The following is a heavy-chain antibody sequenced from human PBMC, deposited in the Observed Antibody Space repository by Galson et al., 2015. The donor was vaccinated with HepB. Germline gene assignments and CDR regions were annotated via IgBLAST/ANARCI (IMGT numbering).Heavy chain of an antibody. CDR1: GFTFTSSA. Sequence: SVKVSCKASGFTFTSSAVQWVRQARGQRLEWIGWIVVGSGNTNYAQKFQERVTFTRDMPTSTAYMELSSLRSEDTAVYYCAARSREWELLRPDYWGQGTLVTVSS. CDR3: AARSREWELLRPDY. V-gene: IGHV1-58*01. D-gene: IGHD1-26*01. J-gene: IGHJ4*02. CDR2: IVVGSGNT.